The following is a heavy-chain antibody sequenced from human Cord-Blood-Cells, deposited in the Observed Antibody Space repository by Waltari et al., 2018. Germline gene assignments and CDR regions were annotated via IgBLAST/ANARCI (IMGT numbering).Heavy chain of an antibody. J-gene: IGHJ4*02. Sequence: QVQLVQSGAEVKKPGSSVKVSCKASGGTFSSYAISWVRQAPGQGLEWMGGIIPIFGTANYAQKFQGRVTITADKSTSTAYMELSSLRSEDTAVYYCARDLAYNPPYRHEYSSSSFDYWGQGTLVTVSS. CDR2: IIPIFGTA. V-gene: IGHV1-69*06. CDR3: ARDLAYNPPYRHEYSSSSFDY. D-gene: IGHD6-6*01. CDR1: GGTFSSYA.